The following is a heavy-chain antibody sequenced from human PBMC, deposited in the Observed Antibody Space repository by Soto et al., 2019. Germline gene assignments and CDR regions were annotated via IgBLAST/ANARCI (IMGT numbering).Heavy chain of an antibody. Sequence: EVQLLESGGGLAQAGGSLRLSCAASGFDFRIYAMNWVRQAPGKGLEWVAVMIGAGTSWDYADSVRGRFTISRDNSKNTLYRQMNSLRAQDTAVYYCAKDLRQDGRYDFDYWGQGTLVTGSS. CDR2: MIGAGTSW. J-gene: IGHJ4*02. CDR1: GFDFRIYA. CDR3: AKDLRQDGRYDFDY. D-gene: IGHD1-26*01. V-gene: IGHV3-23*01.